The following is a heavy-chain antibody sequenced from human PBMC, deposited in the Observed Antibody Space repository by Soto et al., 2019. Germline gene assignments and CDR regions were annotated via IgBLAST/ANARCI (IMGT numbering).Heavy chain of an antibody. D-gene: IGHD3-10*01. J-gene: IGHJ5*02. CDR3: ARAMGYYGSGRRFDP. V-gene: IGHV4-4*02. Sequence: QVQLQESGPGLVKPSGTLSLTCAVSGGSISSSNWWSWVRQPPGKGLEWIGEIYHSGSTNYNPSLKSRVTILVDKSKNQFSLKLSSVTAADTAVYYCARAMGYYGSGRRFDPWGQGTLVTVSS. CDR2: IYHSGST. CDR1: GGSISSSNW.